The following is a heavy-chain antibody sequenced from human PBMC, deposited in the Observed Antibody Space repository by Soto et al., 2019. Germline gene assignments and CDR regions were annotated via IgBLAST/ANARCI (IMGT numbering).Heavy chain of an antibody. Sequence: ASVKVSCTTSGYTFTTYTLHWMRQAPGQRLEWMGWINAGNGDTKYSHKFQDRVTISRDTSASTAYMELSSLRSEDTAVYYCARALGRVGIYSVMAIWGQGTTVTVSS. J-gene: IGHJ6*02. D-gene: IGHD1-26*01. CDR3: ARALGRVGIYSVMAI. CDR2: INAGNGDT. V-gene: IGHV1-3*01. CDR1: GYTFTTYT.